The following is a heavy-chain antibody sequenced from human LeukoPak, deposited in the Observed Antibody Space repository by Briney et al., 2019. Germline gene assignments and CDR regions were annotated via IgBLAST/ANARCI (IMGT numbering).Heavy chain of an antibody. Sequence: SVKGRFTISRDNAKNSLYLQMNSLRAEDTALYHCARLKCNSGNCYRTDAFDIWGQGTMVTVSS. J-gene: IGHJ3*02. V-gene: IGHV3-48*01. D-gene: IGHD2-15*01. CDR3: ARLKCNSGNCYRTDAFDI.